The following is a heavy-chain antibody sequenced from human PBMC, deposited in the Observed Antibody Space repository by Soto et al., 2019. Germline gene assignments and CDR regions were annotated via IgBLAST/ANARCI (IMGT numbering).Heavy chain of an antibody. CDR3: AGGTYYDFWSGPNYYYGMDV. V-gene: IGHV1-69*13. Sequence: GASVKVTCKASGGTFSSYAISLLRQAPVQVLEWMGGIIPIFGTANYAQKFQGRVTITADESTSTAYMELSSLRSEDTAVYYCAGGTYYDFWSGPNYYYGMDVWGQGTTVTVSS. CDR2: IIPIFGTA. D-gene: IGHD3-3*01. J-gene: IGHJ6*02. CDR1: GGTFSSYA.